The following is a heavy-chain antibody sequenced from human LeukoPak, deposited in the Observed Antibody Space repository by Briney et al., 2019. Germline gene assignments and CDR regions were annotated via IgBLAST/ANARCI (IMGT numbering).Heavy chain of an antibody. V-gene: IGHV3-21*06. D-gene: IGHD2-15*01. CDR1: GFSFGSYS. J-gene: IGHJ4*02. CDR2: ISSSGYI. CDR3: ARVRPPTRYCSGGSCYSGYFDY. Sequence: GGSLRLSCAASGFSFGSYSMNWVRQAPGKGLEWVSSISSSGYIYYADSVKGRFTISRDSAKNSLSLQMNSLRAEDTAVYYCARVRPPTRYCSGGSCYSGYFDYWGQGTLVTVSS.